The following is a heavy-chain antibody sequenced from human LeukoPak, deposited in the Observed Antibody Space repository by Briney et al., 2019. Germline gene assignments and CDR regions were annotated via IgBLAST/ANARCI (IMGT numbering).Heavy chain of an antibody. J-gene: IGHJ3*02. D-gene: IGHD6-13*01. Sequence: GGSLRLSCAASGFTFSSYAMSWVRQAPGKGLEWVSAISGSGGSTYYADSVKGRFTISRDNSKNTLYLQMNSLRAEDTAVYYCAKDHIRDSSTFDAFDIWGQGTMVTVSS. CDR2: ISGSGGST. CDR1: GFTFSSYA. CDR3: AKDHIRDSSTFDAFDI. V-gene: IGHV3-23*01.